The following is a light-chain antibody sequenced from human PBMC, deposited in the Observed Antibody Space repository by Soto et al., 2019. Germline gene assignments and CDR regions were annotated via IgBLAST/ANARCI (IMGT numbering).Light chain of an antibody. J-gene: IGKJ4*01. V-gene: IGKV3-20*01. CDR3: QQYGDSPLT. CDR2: GAS. CDR1: QSVSSTTY. Sequence: EVVFTQSPGTLSLSPGERATLSCRASQSVSSTTYLAWYQQKPGQAPRLLIYGASSRAAGIPDRFSGSGSGTDFTLTISRLEPEDFAVYYCQQYGDSPLTFGGGTKVETK.